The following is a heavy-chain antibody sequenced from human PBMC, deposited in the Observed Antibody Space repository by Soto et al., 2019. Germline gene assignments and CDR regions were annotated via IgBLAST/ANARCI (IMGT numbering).Heavy chain of an antibody. CDR1: GDSVSSNSAA. V-gene: IGHV6-1*01. Sequence: SQTLSLTRALSGDSVSSNSAAWNWIRQAPSRGLEWLGRTYYRSKWYNDYAVSVNSRTTIKPDTSKNQFSLQLNSVTSEATAVYYCASWGLSIDAFDIWGQGTMVTVSS. J-gene: IGHJ3*02. D-gene: IGHD3-16*01. CDR3: ASWGLSIDAFDI. CDR2: TYYRSKWYN.